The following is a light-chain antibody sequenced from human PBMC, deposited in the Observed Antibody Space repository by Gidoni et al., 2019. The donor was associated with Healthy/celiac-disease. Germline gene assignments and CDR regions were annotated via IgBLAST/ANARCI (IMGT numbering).Light chain of an antibody. CDR3: QQYNSYSSTWT. CDR2: DAS. Sequence: DIQMTQSPSTLSASVGDRVTITCRASQSISSWLAWYQQKPGKAPKLLNYDASSLESGVPSRFSGSGSGTEFTLTISSLQPDDFATYYCQQYNSYSSTWTFGQGTKVEIK. V-gene: IGKV1-5*01. CDR1: QSISSW. J-gene: IGKJ1*01.